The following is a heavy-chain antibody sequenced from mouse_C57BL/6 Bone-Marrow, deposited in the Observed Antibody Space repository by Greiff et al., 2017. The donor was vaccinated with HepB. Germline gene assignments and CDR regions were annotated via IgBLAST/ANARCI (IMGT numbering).Heavy chain of an antibody. CDR2: ISSGSSTI. J-gene: IGHJ4*01. CDR3: ARRGTTVVARDYAMDY. D-gene: IGHD1-1*01. Sequence: EVKLMESGGGLVKPGGSLKLSCAASGFTFSDYGMHWVRQAPEKGLEWVAYISSGSSTIYYADTVKGRFTISRDNAKNTLFLQMTRLRSEDTAMYYCARRGTTVVARDYAMDYWGQGTSVTVSS. V-gene: IGHV5-17*01. CDR1: GFTFSDYG.